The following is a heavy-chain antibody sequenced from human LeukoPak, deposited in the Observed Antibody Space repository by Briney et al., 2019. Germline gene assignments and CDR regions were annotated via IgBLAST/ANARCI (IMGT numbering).Heavy chain of an antibody. Sequence: GRSLRLSCATSGFTFTSYGMHWVRQAPGRGLEWVAASWSDGIKTSYADSVRGRFTISRDNSRHTLYLQMDSLRAEDTAVYYCGRDYASSWTPLFNYWGQGTLVTVSS. CDR3: GRDYASSWTPLFNY. D-gene: IGHD6-13*01. J-gene: IGHJ4*02. CDR2: SWSDGIKT. V-gene: IGHV3-33*01. CDR1: GFTFTSYG.